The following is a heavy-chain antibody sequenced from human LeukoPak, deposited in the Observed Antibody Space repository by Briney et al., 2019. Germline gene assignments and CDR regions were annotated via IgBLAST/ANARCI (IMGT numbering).Heavy chain of an antibody. V-gene: IGHV4-59*08. CDR2: IYYSGST. Sequence: PSETLSLTCTVSGGSISSYYWSWIRQPPGKGLEWIGYIYYSGSTNYNPSLKSRVTMSVDTSKNQLSLKLSSVTAADTAVYYCARLGGWAVRDWGQGTLVTVSS. D-gene: IGHD3-10*01. CDR3: ARLGGWAVRD. J-gene: IGHJ4*02. CDR1: GGSISSYY.